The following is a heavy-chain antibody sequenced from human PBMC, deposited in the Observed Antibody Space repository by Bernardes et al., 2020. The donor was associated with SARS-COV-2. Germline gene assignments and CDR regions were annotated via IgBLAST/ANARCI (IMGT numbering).Heavy chain of an antibody. CDR1: GFTFGDYA. CDR2: IRSKAYGGTT. J-gene: IGHJ4*02. D-gene: IGHD3-22*01. CDR3: TRDSLWYYDSSGTNFDY. V-gene: IGHV3-49*03. Sequence: SLKLSCTASGFTFGDYAMSWFRQAPGKGLEWVGFIRSKAYGGTTEYAASVKGRFTISRDDSKSIAYLQMNSLKTEDTAVYYCTRDSLWYYDSSGTNFDYWGQGTLVTVSS.